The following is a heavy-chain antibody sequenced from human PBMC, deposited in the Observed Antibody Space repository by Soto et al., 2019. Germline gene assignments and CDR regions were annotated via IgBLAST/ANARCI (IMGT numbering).Heavy chain of an antibody. Sequence: QVTLKESGPVLVKPTETLTLTCTVSGFSLSNARMGVSWIRQPPGKALEWLAHIFSNDEKSYSTSLKSRLTISKDTSKSQVVLTMTNMDPADTATYYCARIGDAYSSSWYFDYWGQGTLVTVSS. V-gene: IGHV2-26*01. CDR3: ARIGDAYSSSWYFDY. CDR2: IFSNDEK. CDR1: GFSLSNARMG. D-gene: IGHD6-13*01. J-gene: IGHJ4*02.